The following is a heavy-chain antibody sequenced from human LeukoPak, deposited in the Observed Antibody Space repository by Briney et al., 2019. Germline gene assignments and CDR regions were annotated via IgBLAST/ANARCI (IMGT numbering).Heavy chain of an antibody. V-gene: IGHV3-21*01. D-gene: IGHD2-21*01. CDR2: ICRRSSHR. CDR3: ARDSPNEAILWWSIDY. Sequence: SGGSLRLSCTGSGFTFSRYSMNWVRQAPGRGRECVSYICRRSSHRYYAESVKGRFSISRDNARNSLYLQMNSLRADDTPVYYCARDSPNEAILWWSIDYWGQGTLVTVSS. CDR1: GFTFSRYS. J-gene: IGHJ4*02.